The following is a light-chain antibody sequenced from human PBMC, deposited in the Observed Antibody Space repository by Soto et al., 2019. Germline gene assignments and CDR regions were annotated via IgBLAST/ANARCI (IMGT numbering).Light chain of an antibody. CDR2: GAS. CDR1: QGISNY. Sequence: DIQMTQSPSSLSASLRDRVTITCRASQGISNYLAWYQQKPGRVPELLIYGASTLQSGVPSRFNGSGSGTDFTLTISSLQPEDVATYYCQKYDSVPFTFGPGTKVDLK. CDR3: QKYDSVPFT. J-gene: IGKJ3*01. V-gene: IGKV1-27*01.